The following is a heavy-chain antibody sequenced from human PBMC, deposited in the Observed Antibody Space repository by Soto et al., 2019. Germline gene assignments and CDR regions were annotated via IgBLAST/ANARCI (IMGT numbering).Heavy chain of an antibody. Sequence: EVQLLESGGDLVQPRGSLRLSCAASGFTFRGDAMSWVRQAPGKGLEWVSSISGSGEMTHYADSVKGRFTISRDNAKNTLYLQMESLRAEDTALYYCARSEMTYNWNDWGQGALVTVSS. J-gene: IGHJ4*02. CDR2: ISGSGEMT. V-gene: IGHV3-23*01. CDR3: ARSEMTYNWND. CDR1: GFTFRGDA. D-gene: IGHD1-20*01.